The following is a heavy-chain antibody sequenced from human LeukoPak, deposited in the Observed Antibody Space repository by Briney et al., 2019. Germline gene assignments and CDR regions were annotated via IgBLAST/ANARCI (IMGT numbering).Heavy chain of an antibody. CDR1: GGSISSGNYY. J-gene: IGHJ4*02. Sequence: SQTLSLTCTVFGGSISSGNYYWNWIRQHPGKGLEWIGYIYYSESTYSNPSLKSRVTISIDTSKIQFSLKLSSVTVADTAVYFCARSAGVNYFDYWGQGTLVTVSS. CDR3: ARSAGVNYFDY. V-gene: IGHV4-31*03. D-gene: IGHD7-27*01. CDR2: IYYSEST.